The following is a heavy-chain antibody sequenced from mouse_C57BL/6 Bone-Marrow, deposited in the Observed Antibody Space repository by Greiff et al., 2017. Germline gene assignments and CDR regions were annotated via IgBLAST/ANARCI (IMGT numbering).Heavy chain of an antibody. CDR2: IRSKSSNYAT. J-gene: IGHJ1*03. CDR1: GFTFNTYA. Sequence: EVKVVESGGGLVQPKGSLKLSCAASGFTFNTYAMHWVRQAPGKGLEWVARIRSKSSNYATYYADSVKDRFTISRDDSQSMLYLQMNNLKTEDTAMYYCVRDKGYGYDRGWYFDVWGTGTTVTVSS. D-gene: IGHD2-2*01. V-gene: IGHV10-3*01. CDR3: VRDKGYGYDRGWYFDV.